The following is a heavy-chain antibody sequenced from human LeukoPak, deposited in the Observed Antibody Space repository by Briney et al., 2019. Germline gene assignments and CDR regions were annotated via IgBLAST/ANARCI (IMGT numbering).Heavy chain of an antibody. Sequence: GRSLRLSCAASGFTFSSYGMHWVRQAPGKGLEWVAVIWYDGSQFYYGDSVKGRFTISRDDSKNTLYLQMNRLRDEDTAVYYCARDWRTTSFDNWGQGTLVTVSS. CDR1: GFTFSSYG. D-gene: IGHD3-3*01. V-gene: IGHV3-33*01. CDR2: IWYDGSQF. J-gene: IGHJ4*02. CDR3: ARDWRTTSFDN.